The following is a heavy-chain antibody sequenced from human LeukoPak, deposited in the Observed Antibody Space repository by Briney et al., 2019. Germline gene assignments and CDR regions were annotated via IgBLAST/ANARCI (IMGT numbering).Heavy chain of an antibody. CDR3: ARVVVVTADHDAFDI. Sequence: SETLSLTCTVSGGSISSYYWSWIRQPPGKGLEWIGYIYYSGSTNYNPSLKSRVTISVDTSKNQFSLKLSSVTAADTAVYYCARVVVVTADHDAFDIWGRGTMVTVSS. CDR2: IYYSGST. V-gene: IGHV4-59*01. J-gene: IGHJ3*02. D-gene: IGHD2-21*02. CDR1: GGSISSYY.